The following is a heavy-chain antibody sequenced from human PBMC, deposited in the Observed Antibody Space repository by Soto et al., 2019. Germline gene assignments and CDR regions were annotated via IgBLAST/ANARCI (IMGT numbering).Heavy chain of an antibody. CDR3: AGGQYYFDY. J-gene: IGHJ4*02. CDR1: GFPFSSYG. V-gene: IGHV3-30*03. D-gene: IGHD4-4*01. CDR2: ISYDGSNK. Sequence: QVQLVESGGGVVQPGRSLRLSCAASGFPFSSYGMHWVRQAPGKGLDWVALISYDGSNKYYADSVKGRFTISRDNSKHALYLKMSSLRVEDAAVYYCAGGQYYFDYCGQGTLVSVSS.